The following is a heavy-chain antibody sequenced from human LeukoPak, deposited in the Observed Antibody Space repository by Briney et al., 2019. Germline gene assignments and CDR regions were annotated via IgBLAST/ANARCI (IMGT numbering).Heavy chain of an antibody. V-gene: IGHV3-30*02. Sequence: GGSLRFSCAASGYIFSNYGIHWVRQASGKGLEWVSFIQYDESKKSYADSVKGRFTISRENSKNTVHLQMNSLRGEDTGVYYCAKDHGSGSHAFDYWGQGTLVTVSS. J-gene: IGHJ4*02. CDR1: GYIFSNYG. CDR3: AKDHGSGSHAFDY. D-gene: IGHD3-10*01. CDR2: IQYDESKK.